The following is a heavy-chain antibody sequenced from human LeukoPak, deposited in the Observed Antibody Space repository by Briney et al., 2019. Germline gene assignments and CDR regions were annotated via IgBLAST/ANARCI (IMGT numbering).Heavy chain of an antibody. Sequence: GGSLRLSCAASGFTVSSNYMSWVRQAPRKGLECISVIYSAGTTNYADSVKGRFTISRDISKNTVYLQMNSLSAEDTAVYYCARTPNYYYGSGNYYNDWGQGTLVAVSS. CDR1: GFTVSSNY. CDR2: IYSAGTT. V-gene: IGHV3-53*01. D-gene: IGHD3-10*01. CDR3: ARTPNYYYGSGNYYND. J-gene: IGHJ4*02.